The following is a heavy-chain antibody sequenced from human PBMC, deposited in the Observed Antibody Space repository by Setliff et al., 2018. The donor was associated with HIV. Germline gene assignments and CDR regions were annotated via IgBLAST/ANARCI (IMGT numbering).Heavy chain of an antibody. CDR3: ARDRYCSGAYYFDY. V-gene: IGHV1-18*01. CDR1: NYTFTSFG. Sequence: ASVKVSCKASNYTFTSFGISWVRQAPGQGLEWMGWVSAYNGDTTYAPRLQGRVTMTTDTATNTAYMELRSLKSDDTAIYFCARDRYCSGAYYFDYWGQGTLVTVSS. J-gene: IGHJ4*02. D-gene: IGHD2-15*01. CDR2: VSAYNGDT.